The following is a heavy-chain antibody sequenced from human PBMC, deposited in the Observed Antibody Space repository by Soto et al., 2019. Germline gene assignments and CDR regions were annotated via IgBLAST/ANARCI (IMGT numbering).Heavy chain of an antibody. CDR1: GASVSSYY. Sequence: PSETLSLTCSVSGASVSSYYWSWVRQPPGKGLEWIGYIYYIGAYNYNPSLKSRVTISVDTSKNQFSLKLTSVTAADTAVYYCARTPETRHWLDPWGQGTLVTVPQ. CDR3: ARTPETRHWLDP. D-gene: IGHD1-7*01. CDR2: IYYIGAY. J-gene: IGHJ5*02. V-gene: IGHV4-59*02.